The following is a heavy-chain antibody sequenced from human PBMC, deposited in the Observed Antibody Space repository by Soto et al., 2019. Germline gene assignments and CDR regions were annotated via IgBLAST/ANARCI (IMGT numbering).Heavy chain of an antibody. CDR1: GFTFSNYG. J-gene: IGHJ4*02. D-gene: IGHD3-16*01. Sequence: LRLSCAASGFTFSNYGMHWVRQAPGKGLEWVSATSGTGVSTYYTDSVKGRFTISRDNSNNTLYLQMKSPKAEDKAIYYCAKGSTFGGIKRPYFFDFWGQGALVTVSS. CDR2: TSGTGVST. CDR3: AKGSTFGGIKRPYFFDF. V-gene: IGHV3-23*01.